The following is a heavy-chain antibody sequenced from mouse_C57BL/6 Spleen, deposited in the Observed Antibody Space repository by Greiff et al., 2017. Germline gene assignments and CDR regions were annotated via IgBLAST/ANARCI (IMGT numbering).Heavy chain of an antibody. CDR2: IDPNSGGT. D-gene: IGHD1-1*01. CDR3: ATLITTVVARGYFDV. Sequence: VQLQQSGAELVKPGASVKLSCKASGYTFTSYWMHWVKQRPGRGLEWIGRIDPNSGGTKYNEKFKSKATLTVDKPSSTAYMQLSSLTSEDSAVYYCATLITTVVARGYFDVWGTGTTVTVSS. CDR1: GYTFTSYW. V-gene: IGHV1-72*01. J-gene: IGHJ1*03.